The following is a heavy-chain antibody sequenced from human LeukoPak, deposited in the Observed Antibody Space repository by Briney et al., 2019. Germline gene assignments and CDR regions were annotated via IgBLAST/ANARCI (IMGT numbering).Heavy chain of an antibody. Sequence: SQTLSLTCTVSSYSISSGYYWGWIRQPPGRGLEWIGNIYHSGNTYYKPSLKSRVTISVDTSKNQFSLKLRSVTAADTAVYYCARLYGNYQNYFDYWGQGTLVTVSS. J-gene: IGHJ4*02. CDR3: ARLYGNYQNYFDY. D-gene: IGHD1-7*01. CDR1: SYSISSGYY. V-gene: IGHV4-38-2*02. CDR2: IYHSGNT.